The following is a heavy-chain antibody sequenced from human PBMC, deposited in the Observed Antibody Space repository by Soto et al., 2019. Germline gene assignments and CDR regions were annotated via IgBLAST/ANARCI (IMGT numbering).Heavy chain of an antibody. CDR3: GRLEGFATNSDYFAY. V-gene: IGHV4-39*01. J-gene: IGHJ4*02. D-gene: IGHD1-1*01. CDR1: GGSVSSSSYY. Sequence: PSETLSLTCTVSGGSVSSSSYYWGWVRQPPGKGLEWIGSVYYSGSTYYNPSLESRVTISVDKSKNQFSLKLMSLSAADTAVYYCGRLEGFATNSDYFAYWGQGALVTVSS. CDR2: VYYSGST.